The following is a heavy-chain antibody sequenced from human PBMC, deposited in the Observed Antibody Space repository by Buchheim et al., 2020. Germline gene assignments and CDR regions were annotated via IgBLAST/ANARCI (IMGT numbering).Heavy chain of an antibody. D-gene: IGHD1-26*01. CDR1: GFTFDDFA. CDR3: TKGYSGNYKAAFAH. Sequence: EVQLVESGGDVVQPGGSLRLSCAASGFTFDDFAMHWVRQAPGKGLEWVSLSSWDGGTTYYADSVKGRFTMSRDNSKNSLYLQMNSLRAEDTALYYCTKGYSGNYKAAFAHWGQGTL. J-gene: IGHJ4*02. V-gene: IGHV3-43D*04. CDR2: SSWDGGTT.